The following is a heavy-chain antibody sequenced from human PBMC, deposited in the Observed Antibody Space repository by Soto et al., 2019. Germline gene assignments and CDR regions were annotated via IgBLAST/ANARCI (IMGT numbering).Heavy chain of an antibody. J-gene: IGHJ6*02. V-gene: IGHV1-69*12. CDR3: ASWLKEAGIGGIYYYGMDV. Sequence: QVQLVESGAEVKKPGSSGKVSCKASVGTFSNYAFSWVRQAAGQGLEWLGGIMPIFGRADSAQKFRGRVTITADASTTTAHMGLSSLRAEDTAVYYCASWLKEAGIGGIYYYGMDVWAQGPTVPVS. CDR1: VGTFSNYA. D-gene: IGHD6-19*01. CDR2: IMPIFGRA.